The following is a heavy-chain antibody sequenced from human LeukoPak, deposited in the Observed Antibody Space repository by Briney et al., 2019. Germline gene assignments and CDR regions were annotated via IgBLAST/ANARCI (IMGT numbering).Heavy chain of an antibody. J-gene: IGHJ4*02. CDR3: ARAPAPPHVLRYFDWLLPTFDY. Sequence: GGSLRLSCAASGFTFSSYAMSWVRQAPGKGLEWVSYISSSSSYTNYADSVKGRFTISRDNAKNSLYLQMNSLRAEDTAVYYCARAPAPPHVLRYFDWLLPTFDYWGQGTLVTVSS. CDR2: ISSSSSYT. D-gene: IGHD3-9*01. CDR1: GFTFSSYA. V-gene: IGHV3-21*05.